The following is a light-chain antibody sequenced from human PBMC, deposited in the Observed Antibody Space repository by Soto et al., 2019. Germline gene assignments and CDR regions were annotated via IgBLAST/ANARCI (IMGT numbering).Light chain of an antibody. V-gene: IGKV1-27*01. CDR3: QKYNSGPLT. CDR1: QGISSF. J-gene: IGKJ4*01. CDR2: SAS. Sequence: DVQMTQSPSSLSASVGDRVTITCRASQGISSFLAWYQQIPGKVPKLLIYSASTLQSGVPSRFSGSGPGTDFTLTISSLQPEDVAIYYCQKYNSGPLTFGGGTKV.